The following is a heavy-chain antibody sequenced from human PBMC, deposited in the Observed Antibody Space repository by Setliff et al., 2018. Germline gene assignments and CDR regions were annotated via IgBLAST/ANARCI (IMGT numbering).Heavy chain of an antibody. Sequence: PGGSLRLSCAASGFTFSSYSMNWVRQAPGKGLEWVSYISSSSSTIYYADSVKGRFTISRDNAKNSLYLQMNSLGAEDTAVYYCARVYSGYDPNHYFDYWGQGTLVTVS. CDR1: GFTFSSYS. CDR3: ARVYSGYDPNHYFDY. CDR2: ISSSSSTI. D-gene: IGHD5-12*01. J-gene: IGHJ4*02. V-gene: IGHV3-48*01.